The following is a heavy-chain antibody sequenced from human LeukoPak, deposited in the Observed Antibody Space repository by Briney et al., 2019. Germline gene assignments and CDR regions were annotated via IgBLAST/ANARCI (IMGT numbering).Heavy chain of an antibody. V-gene: IGHV4-34*01. J-gene: IGHJ5*02. Sequence: PSETLSLTCAVYGGSFSGYYWSWIRQPPGKGLEWIGEINHSGSTNYNPSLKSRVTISVDTSKNQFSLKLSSVTAADTAVYYCARDLHWFDPWGQGTLSPSPQ. CDR2: INHSGST. CDR1: GGSFSGYY. CDR3: ARDLHWFDP.